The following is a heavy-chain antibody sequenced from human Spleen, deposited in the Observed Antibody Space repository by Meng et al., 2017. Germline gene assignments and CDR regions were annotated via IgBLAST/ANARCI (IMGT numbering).Heavy chain of an antibody. CDR1: GGSFSGYY. Sequence: SETLSLTCAVYGGSFSGYYWSWIRQPPGKGLEWIGEINHSGSTNYNPSLKSRVTISVDKSKNQFSLKLSSVTAADTAVYYCARESIGFGELLFDYWGQGTLVTVSS. CDR3: ARESIGFGELLFDY. D-gene: IGHD3-10*01. J-gene: IGHJ4*02. CDR2: INHSGST. V-gene: IGHV4-34*01.